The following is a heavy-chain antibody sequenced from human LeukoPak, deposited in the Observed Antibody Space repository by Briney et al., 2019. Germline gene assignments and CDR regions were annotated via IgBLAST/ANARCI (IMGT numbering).Heavy chain of an antibody. Sequence: GRSLRLSCAASGFIFRNYGMHWVRQAPGKGLEWVAAISDDGNNVYYADSVKGRFTISRDDSRNTLYLQMNSLSAEDTALYYCLKDRASSWTFDYWGQGTLVTVSS. J-gene: IGHJ4*02. CDR2: ISDDGNNV. CDR3: LKDRASSWTFDY. V-gene: IGHV3-30*18. CDR1: GFIFRNYG. D-gene: IGHD6-13*01.